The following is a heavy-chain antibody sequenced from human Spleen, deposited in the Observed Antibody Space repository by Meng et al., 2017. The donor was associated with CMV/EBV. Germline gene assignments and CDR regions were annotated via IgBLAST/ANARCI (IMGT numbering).Heavy chain of an antibody. CDR1: GGSISSYY. Sequence: SETLSLTCTVSGGSISSYYWSWIRQPPGKGLEWIGYIYYSGSTNYNPSLKSRVTISVDTSKNQFSLKLSSVTAADTAVYYCARAVSAAGTLGGVPWKYWGPGSLVTVSS. V-gene: IGHV4-59*01. CDR3: ARAVSAAGTLGGVPWKY. D-gene: IGHD6-13*01. J-gene: IGHJ4*02. CDR2: IYYSGST.